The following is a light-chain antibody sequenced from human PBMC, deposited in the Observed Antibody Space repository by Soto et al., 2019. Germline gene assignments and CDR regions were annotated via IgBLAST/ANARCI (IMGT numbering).Light chain of an antibody. Sequence: DIQMTQSPSSLSASVGDRVTITCQASHDITSYLNWYQHKPGKAPKLLIHDASILEAGVPSRFSGSGSGKDFTFTISSLQPEAVATYYCQKCNYLPIFGPGTTVDFK. CDR1: HDITSY. V-gene: IGKV1-33*01. J-gene: IGKJ3*01. CDR2: DAS. CDR3: QKCNYLPI.